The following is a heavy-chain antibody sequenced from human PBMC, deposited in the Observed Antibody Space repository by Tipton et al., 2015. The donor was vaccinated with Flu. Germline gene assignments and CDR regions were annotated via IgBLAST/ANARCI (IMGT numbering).Heavy chain of an antibody. D-gene: IGHD4-11*01. CDR1: GDSISSDYY. V-gene: IGHV4-38-2*01. Sequence: TLSLTCAVSGDSISSDYYWDWIRQFPGKGLEWIGTVSRTGSTIYNPSLKSRVTISIDTSKNQFSLRLSSVTAADTAVYYCARGSYSNYDYWGQGTLVTVSS. CDR3: ARGSYSNYDY. J-gene: IGHJ4*02. CDR2: VSRTGST.